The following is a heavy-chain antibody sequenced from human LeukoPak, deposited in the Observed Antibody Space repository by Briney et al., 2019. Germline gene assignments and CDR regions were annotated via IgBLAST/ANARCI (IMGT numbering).Heavy chain of an antibody. D-gene: IGHD1-14*01. J-gene: IGHJ3*02. Sequence: PSETLSLTCTVSGDSINNYYWSWIRQPPGKGLEWIGYIYYCGSTSYSPSLKSRVTISVDTSKNQFSLKLNSVTAADTAVYYCARYRNEALFAFDIWGQGTMVTVSS. CDR1: GDSINNYY. CDR3: ARYRNEALFAFDI. CDR2: IYYCGST. V-gene: IGHV4-59*01.